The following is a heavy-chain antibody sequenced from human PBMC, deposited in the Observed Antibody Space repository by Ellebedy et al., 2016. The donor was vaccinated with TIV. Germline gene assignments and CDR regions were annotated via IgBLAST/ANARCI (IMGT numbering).Heavy chain of an antibody. D-gene: IGHD1-1*01. Sequence: AASVKVSCKASGAIFRGYTITWVRQAPGQGLEWIGRLIPFLGITNYAQRFQGRVTITADTSTTTAYMELGSLRSEDTAIYFCATSEVERPIYSHSFWGQGSLVTVSS. V-gene: IGHV1-69*02. CDR2: LIPFLGIT. J-gene: IGHJ4*02. CDR1: GAIFRGYT. CDR3: ATSEVERPIYSHSF.